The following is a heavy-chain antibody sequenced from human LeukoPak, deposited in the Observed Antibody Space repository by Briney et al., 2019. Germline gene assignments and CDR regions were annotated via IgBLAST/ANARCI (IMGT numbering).Heavy chain of an antibody. CDR3: ARGSGYCSGGSCNYFDY. J-gene: IGHJ4*02. D-gene: IGHD2-15*01. Sequence: SETLSLTCAVSGGSISSGSSSWSWIRQPPGKGLEWIGYIFHTGNTYYNPSLKSRVTMSVDTSKNQFSLKLSSVTAADTAVYYCARGSGYCSGGSCNYFDYWGQGTLVTVSS. CDR1: GGSISSGSSS. V-gene: IGHV4-30-2*01. CDR2: IFHTGNT.